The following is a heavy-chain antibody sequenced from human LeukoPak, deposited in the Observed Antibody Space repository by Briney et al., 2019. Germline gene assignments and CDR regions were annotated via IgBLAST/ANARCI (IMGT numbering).Heavy chain of an antibody. CDR1: GFTFSSYE. Sequence: GGSLRLSCAASGFTFSSYEMNWVRQAPGKGLEWVSYISSSGSTIYYADSVKGRFTISRGNAKNSLYLQMNSLRAEDTAVYYCAELGITMVGGVWGKGTTVTISS. CDR3: AELGITMVGGV. CDR2: ISSSGSTI. J-gene: IGHJ6*04. V-gene: IGHV3-48*03. D-gene: IGHD3-10*02.